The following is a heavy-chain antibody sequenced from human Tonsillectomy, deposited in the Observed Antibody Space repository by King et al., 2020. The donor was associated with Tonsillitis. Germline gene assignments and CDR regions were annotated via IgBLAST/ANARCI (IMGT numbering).Heavy chain of an antibody. Sequence: VQLVESGGGLVQPGGSLRLSCAASGFTFSSYAMSWVRQAPGKGLEWVSGISNSGGNTYYADSVKGRFTISRDNSKNTLYLQMNSLRAGDTAPYYCAKDGHSSGWYYFDYWGQGTLVTVSS. V-gene: IGHV3-23*04. CDR3: AKDGHSSGWYYFDY. D-gene: IGHD6-19*01. CDR2: ISNSGGNT. CDR1: GFTFSSYA. J-gene: IGHJ4*02.